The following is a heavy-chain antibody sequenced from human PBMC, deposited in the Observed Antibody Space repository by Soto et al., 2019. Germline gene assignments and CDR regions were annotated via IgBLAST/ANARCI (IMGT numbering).Heavy chain of an antibody. CDR3: ARDGGRHSGGIDY. CDR2: IIPIFGTA. CDR1: GGTFSSYS. V-gene: IGHV1-69*13. D-gene: IGHD1-26*01. J-gene: IGHJ4*02. Sequence: SVKVSCKASGGTFSSYSINWVRQAPGQGLEWMGEIIPIFGTANYAQKFQGRVTITADESTSTAYMELSSLRSEDTAVYYCARDGGRHSGGIDYWGQGALVTVSS.